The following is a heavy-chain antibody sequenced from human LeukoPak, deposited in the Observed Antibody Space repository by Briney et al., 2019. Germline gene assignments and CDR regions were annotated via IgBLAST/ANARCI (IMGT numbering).Heavy chain of an antibody. Sequence: GRSLRLSCAASGFTFSSYAMHWVRQAPGKGLEWVAVISYDGSNKYYADSVKGRFTISRDNSKNTLYLQMNSLRAEDTAVYYCARDYYDSSGYYPPGGPFDPWGQGTLVTVSS. CDR3: ARDYYDSSGYYPPGGPFDP. D-gene: IGHD3-22*01. CDR2: ISYDGSNK. J-gene: IGHJ5*02. V-gene: IGHV3-30*01. CDR1: GFTFSSYA.